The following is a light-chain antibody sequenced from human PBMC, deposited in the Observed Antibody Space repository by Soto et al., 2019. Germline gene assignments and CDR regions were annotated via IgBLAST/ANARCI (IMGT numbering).Light chain of an antibody. CDR1: SSNIGNKT. CDR3: AAWDDSLNAVV. CDR2: SNN. V-gene: IGLV1-44*01. Sequence: QSVLTQPPSASETPGQRVTISCSGSSSNIGNKTVNWYQQLPGTAPKLLIYSNNQRPSGVPDRFSGSKSGTSASLAISGLQSEDEADYYCAAWDDSLNAVVFGGGTKLTVL. J-gene: IGLJ2*01.